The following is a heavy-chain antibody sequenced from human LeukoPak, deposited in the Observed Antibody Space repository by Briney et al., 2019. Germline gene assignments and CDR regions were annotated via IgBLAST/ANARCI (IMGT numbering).Heavy chain of an antibody. CDR2: ISWNSGSI. J-gene: IGHJ6*03. Sequence: GRSLRLSCAASGFTFDDYAMHWVRQAPGKGLEWVSGISWNSGSIGYADSVKGRFTISRDNAKNTLYLQMNSLRAEDTAVYYCARGGYCSGGSCYGRYYYYYMDVWGKGTTVTVSS. CDR1: GFTFDDYA. V-gene: IGHV3-9*01. CDR3: ARGGYCSGGSCYGRYYYYYMDV. D-gene: IGHD2-15*01.